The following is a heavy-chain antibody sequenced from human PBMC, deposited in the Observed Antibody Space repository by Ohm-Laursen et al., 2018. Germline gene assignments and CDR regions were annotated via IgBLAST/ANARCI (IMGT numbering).Heavy chain of an antibody. Sequence: SLRLSCAASGFTFSSYAMSWVRQAPGKGLEWVSAISGSATSAYYADSVKGRVTISRDNSKKTVYLQMDSLRDEDTAVYYCCKLGLSPPIVATVMDYWGQGTLVTVSS. CDR1: GFTFSSYA. CDR3: CKLGLSPPIVATVMDY. V-gene: IGHV3-23*01. J-gene: IGHJ4*02. D-gene: IGHD5-12*01. CDR2: ISGSATSA.